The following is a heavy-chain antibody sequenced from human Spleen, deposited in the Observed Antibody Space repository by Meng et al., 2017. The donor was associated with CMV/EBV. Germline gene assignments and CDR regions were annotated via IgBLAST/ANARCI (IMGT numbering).Heavy chain of an antibody. V-gene: IGHV3-23*01. Sequence: FTFSYYYMTWSRQAPGKGLEWVSAVSANGDKTYYADSAKGRFTISRDNSNSTLYLQVTDLSAEDTALYYCAKVSEAGRGSSSWFDPWGQGTLVTVSS. CDR1: FTFSYYY. CDR2: VSANGDKT. CDR3: AKVSEAGRGSSSWFDP. J-gene: IGHJ5*02. D-gene: IGHD6-6*01.